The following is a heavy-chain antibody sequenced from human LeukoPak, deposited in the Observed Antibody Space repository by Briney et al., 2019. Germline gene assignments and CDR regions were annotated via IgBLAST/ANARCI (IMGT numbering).Heavy chain of an antibody. J-gene: IGHJ1*01. Sequence: GGSLRLSCAASGFTFDDYAMHWVRQAPGKGLEWVSGISWNSGSIGYADSVKGRFTISRDNAKNSLYLQMNSLRAEDTALYYCAKGCGGDYDCFQHWGQGTLVTVSS. D-gene: IGHD2-21*02. CDR1: GFTFDDYA. CDR2: ISWNSGSI. V-gene: IGHV3-9*01. CDR3: AKGCGGDYDCFQH.